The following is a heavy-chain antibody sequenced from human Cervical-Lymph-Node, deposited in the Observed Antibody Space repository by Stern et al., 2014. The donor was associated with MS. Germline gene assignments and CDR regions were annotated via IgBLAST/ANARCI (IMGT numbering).Heavy chain of an antibody. V-gene: IGHV5-51*01. CDR2: IYPGDSDT. CDR1: GYSFTNYW. Sequence: MQLVQSGAEVKKPGESLKISCKGSGYSFTNYWIGWVRQMPGKGLGWMGVIYPGDSDTRYSPSFQGRVTISADKSISTAYLQWSSLKASDTAMYYCARHRQQTLYGMDVWGQGTTVTVSS. D-gene: IGHD6-13*01. J-gene: IGHJ6*02. CDR3: ARHRQQTLYGMDV.